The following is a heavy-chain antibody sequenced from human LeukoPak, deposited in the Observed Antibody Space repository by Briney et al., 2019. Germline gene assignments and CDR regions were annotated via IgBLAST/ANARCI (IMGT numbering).Heavy chain of an antibody. D-gene: IGHD6-19*01. V-gene: IGHV3-23*01. CDR1: AFTFSSYA. CDR3: AGAFSGWSPKF. CDR2: ISDGGGAT. Sequence: GRCLRLSCAASAFTFSSYAMTWVRHAPGKGLEWVSGISDGGGATYYADSVKGRFTLSRDNSKNTLYLQMNSLKADDTAVYYCAGAFSGWSPKFWGQGTLATVSS. J-gene: IGHJ4*02.